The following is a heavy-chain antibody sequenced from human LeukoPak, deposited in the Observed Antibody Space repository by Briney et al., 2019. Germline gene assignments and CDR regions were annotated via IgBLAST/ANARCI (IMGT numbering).Heavy chain of an antibody. CDR3: AREYSYGPDY. V-gene: IGHV3-66*01. CDR1: GFTVSSDF. J-gene: IGHJ4*02. Sequence: GGSLRLSCAASGFTVSSDFMSWVRQAPGKGLEWVSVIYSGGSTYYADSVKGRFTISRDNSKNTLYLQMNSLRAEDTAVYYCAREYSYGPDYWGQGTLVTVSS. CDR2: IYSGGST. D-gene: IGHD5-18*01.